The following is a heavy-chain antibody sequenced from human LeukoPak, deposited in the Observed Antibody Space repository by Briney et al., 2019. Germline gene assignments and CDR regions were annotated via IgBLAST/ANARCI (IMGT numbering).Heavy chain of an antibody. J-gene: IGHJ4*02. V-gene: IGHV4-34*01. CDR3: ARLAGWFGEFDY. CDR2: INHSGST. Sequence: PSETLSLTCAVYGGSFRGYYWSWIRQPPGKGLEWIGEINHSGSTNYNPSLKSRVTISVDTSKNQFSLKLSSVTAADTAVYYCARLAGWFGEFDYWGQGTLVTVSS. D-gene: IGHD3-10*01. CDR1: GGSFRGYY.